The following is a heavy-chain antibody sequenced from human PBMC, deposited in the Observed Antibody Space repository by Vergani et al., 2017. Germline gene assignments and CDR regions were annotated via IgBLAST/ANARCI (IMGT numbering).Heavy chain of an antibody. D-gene: IGHD3-9*01. Sequence: QVQRVQSGSELKEPGASVKVSCEAPGYTFTDYAMTWVRQPPGQGLEWMGWSNTNTGNPTYAQGFTGRFVFSLDTSVSTAYLQINSLKAEDTAVYYCARDYLSDPDWLFDSWGQGTLVTVSS. J-gene: IGHJ4*02. CDR1: GYTFTDYA. CDR2: SNTNTGNP. V-gene: IGHV7-4-1*02. CDR3: ARDYLSDPDWLFDS.